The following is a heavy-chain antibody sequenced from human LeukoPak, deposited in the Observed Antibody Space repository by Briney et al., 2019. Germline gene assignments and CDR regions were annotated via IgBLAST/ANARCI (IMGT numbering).Heavy chain of an antibody. CDR3: ARDKGGSYYEGWFDP. V-gene: IGHV1-2*02. Sequence: ASVKVSCKASGYTFTGYYMYWVRQAPGQRLEWMGWINPNSGGTNYAQKFQGRVTMTRDTSISTAYMELSRLRSDDTAVYYCARDKGGSYYEGWFDPWGQGTLVTVSS. CDR1: GYTFTGYY. D-gene: IGHD1-26*01. J-gene: IGHJ5*02. CDR2: INPNSGGT.